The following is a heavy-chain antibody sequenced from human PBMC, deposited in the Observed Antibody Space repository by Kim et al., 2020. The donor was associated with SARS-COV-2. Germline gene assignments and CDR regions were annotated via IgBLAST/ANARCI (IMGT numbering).Heavy chain of an antibody. Sequence: GGSLRLSCTASGFTFGDYAMSWVRQAPGKGLEWVGFIRSKAYGGTTEYAASVKGRFTISRDDSKSIAYLQMNSLKTEDTAVYYCTRDVAHYYDSSGLGYWGQGTLVTVSS. CDR3: TRDVAHYYDSSGLGY. CDR1: GFTFGDYA. D-gene: IGHD3-22*01. V-gene: IGHV3-49*04. J-gene: IGHJ4*02. CDR2: IRSKAYGGTT.